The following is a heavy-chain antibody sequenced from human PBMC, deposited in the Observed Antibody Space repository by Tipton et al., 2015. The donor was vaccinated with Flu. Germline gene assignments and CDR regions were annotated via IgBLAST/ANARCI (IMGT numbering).Heavy chain of an antibody. J-gene: IGHJ6*02. CDR1: GGSISSYY. D-gene: IGHD4-11*01. CDR3: ASATTVTTSGMDV. Sequence: TLSLTCFVSGGSISSYYWSWLRQPPGKGLEWIGYIYDSGSTNYNPSLKSRVTISVYTSKNQFSLQLNSVTAADTAVYYCASATTVTTSGMDVWGQGTTVTVSS. V-gene: IGHV4-59*01. CDR2: IYDSGST.